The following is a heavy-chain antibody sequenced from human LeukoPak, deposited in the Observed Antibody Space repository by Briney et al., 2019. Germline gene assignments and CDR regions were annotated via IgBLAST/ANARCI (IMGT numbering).Heavy chain of an antibody. J-gene: IGHJ4*02. CDR1: GGTFSSYA. CDR3: ARGLVRYYGSSGYSTAFDY. CDR2: IIPIFGTA. Sequence: SVKVSCKASGGTFSSYAISWVRQAPGQGLEWMGGIIPIFGTANYAQKFQGRVTITADKSTSTAYMELSSLRSEDTAVYYCARGLVRYYGSSGYSTAFDYWGQGTLVTVSS. D-gene: IGHD3-22*01. V-gene: IGHV1-69*06.